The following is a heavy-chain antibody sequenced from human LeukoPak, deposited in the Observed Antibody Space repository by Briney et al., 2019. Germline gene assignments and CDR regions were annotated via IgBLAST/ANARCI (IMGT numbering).Heavy chain of an antibody. J-gene: IGHJ4*02. D-gene: IGHD3-10*01. CDR3: AKGGLTYYYHW. Sequence: GGSLRLSCAASGFTFSSYAMSWVRQAPGKGLEWVSIISGGGSGTSYADSVKGRFTVSRDNSKDTLYLQMNSLRAEDTAVYYCAKGGLTYYYHWGGQGTLVTVSS. CDR2: ISGGGSGT. V-gene: IGHV3-23*01. CDR1: GFTFSSYA.